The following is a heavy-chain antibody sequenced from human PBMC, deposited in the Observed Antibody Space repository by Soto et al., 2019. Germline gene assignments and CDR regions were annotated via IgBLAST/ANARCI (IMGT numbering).Heavy chain of an antibody. CDR1: GGTFGSYA. D-gene: IGHD2-15*01. J-gene: IGHJ6*02. CDR3: ARDYCSGGSCQLRGYYYYGMDV. CDR2: IIPILNSP. V-gene: IGHV1-69*13. Sequence: ASVKVSCKASGGTFGSYAITWVRRAPGQGLEWLGGIIPILNSPAYAQKFQARVVITADEITNTAYMELNSLRSEDTAVYYCARDYCSGGSCQLRGYYYYGMDVWGQGTTVTVSS.